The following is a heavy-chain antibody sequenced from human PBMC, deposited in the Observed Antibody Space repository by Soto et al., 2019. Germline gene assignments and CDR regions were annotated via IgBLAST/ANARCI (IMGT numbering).Heavy chain of an antibody. V-gene: IGHV4-39*01. J-gene: IGHJ4*02. CDR3: VSTRTNVPTKAYFDY. CDR1: GPSFTNSIYY. Sequence: XETLYLTCTVSGPSFTNSIYYWDWIRHSPGKGLEWIGSVYYRGRSYSKSSVKSRVTISVDTSKNRFSLSLNSVTASDTAVYFCVSTRTNVPTKAYFDYWGPGALVTVSS. CDR2: VYYRGRS. D-gene: IGHD2-8*01.